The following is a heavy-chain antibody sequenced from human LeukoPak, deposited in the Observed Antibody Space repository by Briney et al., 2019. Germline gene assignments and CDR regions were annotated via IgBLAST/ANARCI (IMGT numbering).Heavy chain of an antibody. CDR2: IYFSGTP. Sequence: KPSETLSLTCTVSRGSIRTADYYWAWVRQPPGEGLEWLGSIYFSGTPYFNPSLKSRVAVSIDTSKNQFSLKVTSVNASDTAVYFCARTSSWYAGAWFDSWGQGTLVTASS. V-gene: IGHV4-39*01. CDR3: ARTSSWYAGAWFDS. CDR1: RGSIRTADYY. J-gene: IGHJ5*01. D-gene: IGHD6-13*01.